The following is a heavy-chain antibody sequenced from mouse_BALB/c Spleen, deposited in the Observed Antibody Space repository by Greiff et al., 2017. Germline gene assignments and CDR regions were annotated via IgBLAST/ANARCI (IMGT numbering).Heavy chain of an antibody. CDR2: IDPENGDT. CDR3: NALFYYGRGY. J-gene: IGHJ2*01. Sequence: VQLQQSGAELVRSGASVKLSCTASGFNIKDYYMHWVKQRPEQGLEWIGWIDPENGDTEYAPKFQGKATMTADTSSNTAYLQLSSLTSEDTAVYYCNALFYYGRGYWGQGTTLTVSS. V-gene: IGHV14-4*02. D-gene: IGHD1-1*01. CDR1: GFNIKDYY.